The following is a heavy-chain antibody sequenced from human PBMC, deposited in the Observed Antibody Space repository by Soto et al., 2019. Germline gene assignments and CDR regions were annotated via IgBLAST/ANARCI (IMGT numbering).Heavy chain of an antibody. CDR2: IYYSGST. CDR1: GSSISSSSYY. D-gene: IGHD3-10*01. V-gene: IGHV4-39*01. J-gene: IGHJ4*02. CDR3: ATLWFGEGNY. Sequence: QLQLQESGPGLVKHSETLSLTCTVAGSSISSSSYYWGWIRQLPGKGLDWIGSIYYSGSTNYNPSLKKRVTLSVDTSKNQFSSKLRSVTAEDTAVYYYATLWFGEGNYWGQGTLVTVSS.